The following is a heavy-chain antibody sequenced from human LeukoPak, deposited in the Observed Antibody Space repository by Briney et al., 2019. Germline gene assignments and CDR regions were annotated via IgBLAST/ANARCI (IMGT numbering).Heavy chain of an antibody. Sequence: QPGRSLRLSCAASGFTFSSYAMHWVRQAPGKGLEWVAVISYDGSNKYYADSVKGRFTISRDNSKNTLYLQMISLRAEDTAVYYCARKNIVVVPAAILHWGQGTLVTVSS. CDR2: ISYDGSNK. V-gene: IGHV3-30-3*01. CDR3: ARKNIVVVPAAILH. D-gene: IGHD2-2*01. J-gene: IGHJ4*02. CDR1: GFTFSSYA.